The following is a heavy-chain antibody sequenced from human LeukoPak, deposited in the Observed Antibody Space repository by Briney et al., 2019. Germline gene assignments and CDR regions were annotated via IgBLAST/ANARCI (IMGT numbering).Heavy chain of an antibody. CDR1: GFTFSSYC. D-gene: IGHD3-10*01. J-gene: IGHJ4*02. Sequence: GRSHTLSCAASGFTFSSYCMHWVRQAPGKGLEWMTFISYDGNNQYYVDSVKGRFTISRDDSKNTLFLQMNSLRPEDTAVYYCAKGTYYGPGSFYRFDYWGQGTLVTVSS. V-gene: IGHV3-30*18. CDR2: ISYDGNNQ. CDR3: AKGTYYGPGSFYRFDY.